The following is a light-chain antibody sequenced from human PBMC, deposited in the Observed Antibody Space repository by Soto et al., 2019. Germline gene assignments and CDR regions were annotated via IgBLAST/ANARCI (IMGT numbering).Light chain of an antibody. CDR1: RSNIGAGYD. CDR3: QSYDNSLSSYVV. Sequence: QSVLTQPPSVSGAPGQRVTISCTGSRSNIGAGYDVHWYQQLPGTAPKLLIYGNSNRPSGVPDRFSGSKSGTSASLAITGLQVEDEDDYYCQSYDNSLSSYVVFGGGTKLTVL. CDR2: GNS. J-gene: IGLJ2*01. V-gene: IGLV1-40*01.